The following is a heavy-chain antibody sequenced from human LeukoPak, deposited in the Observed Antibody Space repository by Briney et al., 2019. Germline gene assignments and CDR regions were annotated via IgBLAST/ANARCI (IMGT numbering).Heavy chain of an antibody. CDR1: GFTFNTYA. D-gene: IGHD3-3*01. CDR2: ISASGDST. Sequence: GGSLRLSCAVSGFTFNTYAMSWVRQAPGKGLEWVSSISASGDSTYSADSVKGRFTISRDNSKNSLYLQVNSLRAEDTAVYYCARGARITIFEGWFDPWGQGTLVTVSS. CDR3: ARGARITIFEGWFDP. J-gene: IGHJ5*02. V-gene: IGHV3-23*01.